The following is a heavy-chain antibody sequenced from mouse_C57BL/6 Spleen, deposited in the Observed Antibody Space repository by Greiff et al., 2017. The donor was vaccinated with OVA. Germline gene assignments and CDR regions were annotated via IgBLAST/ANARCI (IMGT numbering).Heavy chain of an antibody. CDR2: FYPGSGSI. Sequence: QVHVKQSGAELVKPGASVKLSCKASGYTFTEYTIHWVKQRSGQGLEWIGWFYPGSGSIKYNEKFKDKATLTADKSSSTVYMELSRLTSEDSAVYFCARHEGGAYGFDYWGQGTTLTVSS. J-gene: IGHJ2*01. D-gene: IGHD6-5*01. V-gene: IGHV1-62-2*01. CDR3: ARHEGGAYGFDY. CDR1: GYTFTEYT.